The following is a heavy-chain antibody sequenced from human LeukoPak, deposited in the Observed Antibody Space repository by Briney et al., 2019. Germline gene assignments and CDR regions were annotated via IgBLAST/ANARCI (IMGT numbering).Heavy chain of an antibody. CDR2: INHSGST. CDR1: GGSFSGYY. J-gene: IGHJ6*03. V-gene: IGHV4-34*01. CDR3: ARGEPKASSGWPSYYYYYMDV. D-gene: IGHD6-19*01. Sequence: SETLSLTCAVYGGSFSGYYWSWIRQPPGKGLEWIGEINHSGSTNYNPSLKSRVTISVDTSKNQFSLKLSSVTAADTAVYYCARGEPKASSGWPSYYYYYMDVWGKGTTVTVSS.